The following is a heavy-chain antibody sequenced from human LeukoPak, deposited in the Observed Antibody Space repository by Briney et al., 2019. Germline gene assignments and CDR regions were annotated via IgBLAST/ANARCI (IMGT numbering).Heavy chain of an antibody. Sequence: GGSLRLSCAASGFTFSSYEMNWVRQAPGKGLEWVSYISSSGSTIYYADSVKGRFTISRDNAKNSLSLQMNSLRVEDTALYYCARGGISTFGVVIYMDVWGKGTTVTVSS. CDR1: GFTFSSYE. V-gene: IGHV3-48*03. D-gene: IGHD3-3*01. J-gene: IGHJ6*03. CDR2: ISSSGSTI. CDR3: ARGGISTFGVVIYMDV.